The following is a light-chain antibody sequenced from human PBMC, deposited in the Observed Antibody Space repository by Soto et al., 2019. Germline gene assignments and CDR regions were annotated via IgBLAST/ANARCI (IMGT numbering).Light chain of an antibody. Sequence: EIVMTQTPLSLPVTPGEPASISCRSSQSLLDKDDGSTYLDWYLQKPGQSPQILMYALSFRASGVPDRFSASGSGTEFILKISRVEAEDVGVYYCLQRMKFPWTFGQGTRLEIK. CDR2: ALS. V-gene: IGKV2-40*01. CDR3: LQRMKFPWT. CDR1: QSLLDKDDGSTY. J-gene: IGKJ2*01.